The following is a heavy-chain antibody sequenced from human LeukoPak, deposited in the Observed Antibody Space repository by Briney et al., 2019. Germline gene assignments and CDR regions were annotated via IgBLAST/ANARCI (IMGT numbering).Heavy chain of an antibody. J-gene: IGHJ6*02. CDR1: GYTFTSYG. CDR3: ARDQGPVAGYYYYGMDV. CDR2: ISAYNGNT. D-gene: IGHD6-19*01. Sequence: ASVKVSCKASGYTFTSYGISWVRQAPGQGLEWMGWISAYNGNTNYAQKLQGRVTMTTDTSTSTAYMELRSLRSDDTAVYYCARDQGPVAGYYYYGMDVWGQGATVTVSS. V-gene: IGHV1-18*01.